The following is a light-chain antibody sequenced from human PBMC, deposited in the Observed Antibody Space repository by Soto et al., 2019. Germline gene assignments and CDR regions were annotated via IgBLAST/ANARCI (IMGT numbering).Light chain of an antibody. V-gene: IGKV1-5*03. J-gene: IGKJ2*01. CDR3: QQYNSYPYT. CDR2: KAS. CDR1: QSISSW. Sequence: DIQMTQSPSTLSASVGDRVTITCRASQSISSWLAWYQQKPGKAPKLLIYKASSLESGVPSRFSGSVSGTEFTLTISSLQPDDFATYYCQQYNSYPYTFGQGTK.